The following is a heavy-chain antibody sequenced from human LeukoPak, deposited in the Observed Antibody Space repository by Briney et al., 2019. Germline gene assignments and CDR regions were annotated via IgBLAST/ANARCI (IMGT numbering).Heavy chain of an antibody. J-gene: IGHJ5*02. V-gene: IGHV4-34*01. CDR2: IYYSGST. CDR3: ARDIGYSSSWYRNWFDP. Sequence: SETLSLTCAVYGGSFSGYYWGWIRQPPGKGLEWIGSIYYSGSTYYNPSLKSRVTISVDTSKNQFSLKLSSVTAADTAVYYCARDIGYSSSWYRNWFDPWGQGTLVTVSS. CDR1: GGSFSGYY. D-gene: IGHD6-13*01.